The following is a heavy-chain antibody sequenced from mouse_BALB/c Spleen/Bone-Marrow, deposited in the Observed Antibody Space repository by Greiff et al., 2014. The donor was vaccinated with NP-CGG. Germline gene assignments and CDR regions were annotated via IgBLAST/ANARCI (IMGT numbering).Heavy chain of an antibody. CDR3: ARVIYWYLDV. J-gene: IGHJ1*01. Sequence: VKLVESGAELMKPGASVKISCMATGYTFSNYWIEWVKQRPGHGLEWIGEILPGSGSTDYNENFKGKATFTADTSSSIAYMQLSSLTSADSAVYYCARVIYWYLDVWGAGTTVTVSS. V-gene: IGHV1-9*01. CDR1: GYTFSNYW. CDR2: ILPGSGST.